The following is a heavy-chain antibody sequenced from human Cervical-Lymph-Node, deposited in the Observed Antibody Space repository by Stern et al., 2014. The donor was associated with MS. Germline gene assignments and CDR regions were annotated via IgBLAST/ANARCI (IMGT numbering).Heavy chain of an antibody. CDR1: GYTFTSYT. CDR2: ISTSNCNS. J-gene: IGHJ4*02. V-gene: IGHV1-3*04. CDR3: ARETDYDILTGLDY. Sequence: VQLVQSGAEVKKPGASVKISCKASGYTFTSYTVHWVRQAPGQSLEWMGWISTSNCNSKYAQKLQGRVTITRDTSASTAYMELSSLKSADTAIYYCARETDYDILTGLDYWGQGTLITVSS. D-gene: IGHD3-9*01.